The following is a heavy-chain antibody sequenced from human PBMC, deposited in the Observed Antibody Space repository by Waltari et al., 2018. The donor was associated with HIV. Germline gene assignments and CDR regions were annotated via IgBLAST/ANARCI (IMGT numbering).Heavy chain of an antibody. CDR1: GFMFTSYW. CDR3: ATSRTFGY. CDR2: VREDGSKE. J-gene: IGHJ4*02. Sequence: EVLLVESGGGLVQPGGSLRLSCTASGFMFTSYWMSWVRQSPGKGRAWGPSVREDGSKEYYVESVKGRFSIARDNAKTSLYLQMNSLRAEVTAMYYCATSRTFGYWGQGTLVTVSA. D-gene: IGHD2-2*01. V-gene: IGHV3-7*01.